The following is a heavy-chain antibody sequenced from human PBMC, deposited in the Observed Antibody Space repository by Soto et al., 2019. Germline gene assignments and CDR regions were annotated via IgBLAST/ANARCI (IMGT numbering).Heavy chain of an antibody. D-gene: IGHD3-16*01. V-gene: IGHV4-59*01. Sequence: SETLSLTCTVSGGSISSYYWSWIRQPPGKGLEWIGYIYYSGSTNYNPSLKSRVTISVDTSKNQFSLKLSSVTAADTAVYYCARGTLEGDNYMDVWGKGTTVTVSS. J-gene: IGHJ6*03. CDR2: IYYSGST. CDR1: GGSISSYY. CDR3: ARGTLEGDNYMDV.